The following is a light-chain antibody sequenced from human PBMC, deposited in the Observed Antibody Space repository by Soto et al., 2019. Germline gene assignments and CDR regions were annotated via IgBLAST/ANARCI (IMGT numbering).Light chain of an antibody. CDR1: HSVSSN. Sequence: EIVMTQSPATLSVAPGERATLSCRASHSVSSNLAWYQQKPGQAPRLLIYGASTRATGIPARFSGSGSGTEFTLAISSLQHDDFATYYCQQYNSYPWTFGQGTKVDI. CDR2: GAS. CDR3: QQYNSYPWT. J-gene: IGKJ1*01. V-gene: IGKV3-15*01.